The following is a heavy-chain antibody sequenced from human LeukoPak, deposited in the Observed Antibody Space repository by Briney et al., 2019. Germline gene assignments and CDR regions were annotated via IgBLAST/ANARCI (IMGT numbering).Heavy chain of an antibody. D-gene: IGHD2-2*02. Sequence: PSETLSLTCTVSGGSISSYYWSWIRQPPGKGLEWIGSIYYSGSTYYNPSLKSRVTISVDTSKNQFSLKLSSVTAADTAVYYCARRIHYTSLDYWGQGTLVTVSS. CDR3: ARRIHYTSLDY. CDR2: IYYSGST. CDR1: GGSISSYY. V-gene: IGHV4-39*01. J-gene: IGHJ4*02.